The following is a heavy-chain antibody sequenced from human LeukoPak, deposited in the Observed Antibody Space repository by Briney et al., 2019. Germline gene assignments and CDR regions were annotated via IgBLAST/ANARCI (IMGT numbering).Heavy chain of an antibody. J-gene: IGHJ4*02. CDR3: ARGGLWFRELLRWSPPLDY. V-gene: IGHV4-34*01. CDR2: INHSGST. Sequence: SETLSLTCAVYGGSFSGYYWSWIRQPPGKGLEWIGEINHSGSTNYHPSLKSRVTISVDTTKNHFSLKLSSVTAADTAVYYCARGGLWFRELLRWSPPLDYWGQGTLVTVSS. CDR1: GGSFSGYY. D-gene: IGHD3-10*01.